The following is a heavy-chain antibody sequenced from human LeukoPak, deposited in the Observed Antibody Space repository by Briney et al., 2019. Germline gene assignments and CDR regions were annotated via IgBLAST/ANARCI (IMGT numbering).Heavy chain of an antibody. CDR3: ARLWMGYYFDS. J-gene: IGHJ4*02. D-gene: IGHD5-12*01. Sequence: SETLSLTCTVSGGSINGYYWTWIRQPPGMGLEWIGNIHPSGSSNYNPSLKSRVTISVDTSKNQFSLRLSSVTAADTAVYYCARLWMGYYFDSWGQGTLVTVSS. CDR2: IHPSGSS. CDR1: GGSINGYY. V-gene: IGHV4-4*09.